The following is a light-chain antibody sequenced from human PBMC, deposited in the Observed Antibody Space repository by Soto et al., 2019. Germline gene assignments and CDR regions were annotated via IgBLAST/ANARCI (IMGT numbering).Light chain of an antibody. Sequence: QSVLTQPRSVSGSPGQSVAISCTGTNSNLGDYNYVSWYQQHPGKAPKLMISDVSKRPSGVPDRFSGSKSGNTASLTISGLQAEDEADYYCCSSAGTYTYVFGTGTKVNVL. CDR1: NSNLGDYNY. V-gene: IGLV2-11*01. CDR3: CSSAGTYTYV. CDR2: DVS. J-gene: IGLJ1*01.